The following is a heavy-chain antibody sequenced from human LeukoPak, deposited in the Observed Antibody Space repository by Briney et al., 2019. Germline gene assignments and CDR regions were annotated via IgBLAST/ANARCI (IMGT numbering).Heavy chain of an antibody. Sequence: ASVKVSCTASGYTFTTYAMHWVRQAPGQRLEWMGWINAGNTNTKYSQKFQGRVTITRDTSASTAYMELSSLRSEDTAVYYCARDNLYYSGSGSSPGYFDYWGQGTLVTVSS. J-gene: IGHJ4*02. D-gene: IGHD3-10*01. CDR3: ARDNLYYSGSGSSPGYFDY. CDR1: GYTFTTYA. CDR2: INAGNTNT. V-gene: IGHV1-3*01.